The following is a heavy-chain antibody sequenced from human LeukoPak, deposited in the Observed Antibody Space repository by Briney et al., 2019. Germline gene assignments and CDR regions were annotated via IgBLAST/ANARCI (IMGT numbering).Heavy chain of an antibody. CDR1: GFTFSSYS. CDR2: ISSSSSYI. D-gene: IGHD3-10*01. V-gene: IGHV3-21*01. J-gene: IGHJ6*02. CDR3: ARDAKYYYGSGSRSGMDV. Sequence: GGSLRLSCAASGFTFSSYSMNWVRQAPGKGLEWVSSISSSSSYIYYADSVKGRFTISRDNAKNSLYLQMNSLRAEDTAVYYCARDAKYYYGSGSRSGMDVWGQGTTVTVSS.